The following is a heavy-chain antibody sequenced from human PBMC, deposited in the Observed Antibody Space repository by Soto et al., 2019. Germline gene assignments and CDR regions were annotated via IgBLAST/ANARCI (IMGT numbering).Heavy chain of an antibody. V-gene: IGHV3-43*01. CDR1: GFTFDDYS. Sequence: EVQMVESGGVVVQPGGSLRLSCAASGFTFDDYSVHWVRQAPGKGLEWVSLISWDGYSTFYADSVKGRFTISRDNSKTSLYLQMNSLTTEDTAFYYCVIDGAVTDYTYLDSWGQGALVTVSS. CDR2: ISWDGYST. J-gene: IGHJ4*02. D-gene: IGHD4-4*01. CDR3: VIDGAVTDYTYLDS.